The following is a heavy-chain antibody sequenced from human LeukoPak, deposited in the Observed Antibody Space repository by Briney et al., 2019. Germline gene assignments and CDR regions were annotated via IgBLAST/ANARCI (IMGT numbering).Heavy chain of an antibody. CDR1: GFTVSSNY. D-gene: IGHD6-19*01. CDR2: IYSGGST. V-gene: IGHV3-53*01. J-gene: IGHJ3*02. CDR3: ARGDSSYAFDI. Sequence: GGSLRLSCAASGFTVSSNYMSWVRQAPGKGLEWVSVIYSGGSTYYADSVKGRFTISRDNSKNTLYLQMNSLRVEDTAVYYCARGDSSYAFDIWGQGTMVTVSS.